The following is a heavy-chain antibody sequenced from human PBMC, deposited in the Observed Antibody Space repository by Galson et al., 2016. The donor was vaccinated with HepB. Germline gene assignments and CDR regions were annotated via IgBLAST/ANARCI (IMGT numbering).Heavy chain of an antibody. CDR2: LDPSDSYR. V-gene: IGHV5-10-1*01. CDR1: GYSFTTYW. J-gene: IGHJ6*02. D-gene: IGHD2-8*02. Sequence: QSGAEVKNPGESLTISCQVSGYSFTTYWIAWVRQMPGKGLEWMAKLDPSDSYRVYSPSFQGHVTISVDKTVNTANLLWSSLVASDTAVYYCARDVTMEVSDNYYYDGMDVWGQGTTVIVS. CDR3: ARDVTMEVSDNYYYDGMDV.